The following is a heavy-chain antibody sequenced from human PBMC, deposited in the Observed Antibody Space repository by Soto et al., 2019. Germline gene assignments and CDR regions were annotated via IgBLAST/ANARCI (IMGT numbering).Heavy chain of an antibody. J-gene: IGHJ4*02. Sequence: PSETLSLTCAVYGGSFSGYYWSWIRQPPGKGVEWIGEINHSGSTNYNPSLKSRVTISVDTSKNQFSLKLSSVTAADTAVYYCARLAHSSSWTGIDYCGQGTLLTVSS. CDR1: GGSFSGYY. D-gene: IGHD6-13*01. V-gene: IGHV4-34*01. CDR2: INHSGST. CDR3: ARLAHSSSWTGIDY.